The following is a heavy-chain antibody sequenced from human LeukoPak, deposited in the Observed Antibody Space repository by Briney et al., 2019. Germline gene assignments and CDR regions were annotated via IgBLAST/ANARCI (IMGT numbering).Heavy chain of an antibody. J-gene: IGHJ4*02. CDR1: GYSFSNYW. CDR2: IYPGDSDT. D-gene: IGHD3-16*01. V-gene: IGHV5-51*01. Sequence: GESLKISCKGSGYSFSNYWIGWVRQMRGKGTEWMGIIYPGDSDTRYSPSFQGQVTISADKSISTAYLQWSSLKASDTAMYYCARHYYDYVWGSYGIDYWGQGTLVTVSS. CDR3: ARHYYDYVWGSYGIDY.